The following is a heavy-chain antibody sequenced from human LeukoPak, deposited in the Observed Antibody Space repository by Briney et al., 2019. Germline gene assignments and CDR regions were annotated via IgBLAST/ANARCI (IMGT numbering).Heavy chain of an antibody. Sequence: SETLSLTCTVSGGSISSYYWSWIRQSPGKGLEWIGYIYYSGSTNYNPSLKSRVTISIDTSKNEFSLKLSSVTAADTAVYYCSSGYYYDAFDIWGQGTMVTVSS. J-gene: IGHJ3*02. D-gene: IGHD3-22*01. CDR2: IYYSGST. V-gene: IGHV4-59*12. CDR3: SSGYYYDAFDI. CDR1: GGSISSYY.